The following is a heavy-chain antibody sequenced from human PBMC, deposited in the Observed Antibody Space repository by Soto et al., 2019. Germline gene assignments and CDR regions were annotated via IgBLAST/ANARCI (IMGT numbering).Heavy chain of an antibody. CDR1: GGTFGSHG. D-gene: IGHD5-18*01. V-gene: IGHV1-69*01. J-gene: IGHJ4*02. CDR3: ARGAMAKCDY. Sequence: QVQLVQSGAEVKKPGSSVKVSCKASGGTFGSHGVAWVRQAPGQGLEWMGGFIAMLGTSTYAKKVQGRSTITADESLTSSYLELRSLRSEDTAVYFCARGAMAKCDYWGQGTVVTVSS. CDR2: FIAMLGTS.